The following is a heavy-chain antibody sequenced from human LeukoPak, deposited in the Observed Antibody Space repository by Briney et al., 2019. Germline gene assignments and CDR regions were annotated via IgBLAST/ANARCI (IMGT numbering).Heavy chain of an antibody. CDR3: ARDSYYYDSSGYYYYYYGMDV. Sequence: GGSLRLSCAASGFTFSSYAVHWVRQAPGKGLEWVAVISYDGSNKYYADSVKGRFTISRDNSKNTLYLQMNSLRAEDTAVYYCARDSYYYDSSGYYYYYYGMDVWGQGTTVTVSS. V-gene: IGHV3-30*04. CDR1: GFTFSSYA. J-gene: IGHJ6*02. CDR2: ISYDGSNK. D-gene: IGHD3-22*01.